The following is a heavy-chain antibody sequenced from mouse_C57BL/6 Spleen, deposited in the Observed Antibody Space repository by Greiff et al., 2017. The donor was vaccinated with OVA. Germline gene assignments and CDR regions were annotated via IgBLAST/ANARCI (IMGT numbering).Heavy chain of an antibody. D-gene: IGHD1-1*01. CDR1: GYTFTDYE. CDR3: TRYYGSGFAY. V-gene: IGHV1-15*01. J-gene: IGHJ3*01. Sequence: VQGVESGAELVRPGASVTLSCKASGYTFTDYEMHWVKQTPVHGLEWIGAIDPETGGTAYNQKFKGKAILTADKSSSTAYMELRSLTSEDSAVYYCTRYYGSGFAYWGQGTLVTVSA. CDR2: IDPETGGT.